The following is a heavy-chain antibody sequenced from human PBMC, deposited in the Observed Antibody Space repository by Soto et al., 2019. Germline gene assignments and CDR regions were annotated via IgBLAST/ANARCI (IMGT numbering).Heavy chain of an antibody. J-gene: IGHJ6*02. CDR2: IYYSGST. Sequence: QVQLQESGPGLVKPSQTLSLTCTVSGVSISSGGYYWSWIRQHPGKGLEWIGYIYYSGSTSYNPSLKSRVTISGDTSKNQLSLKLSSVTAADTAVYYCARDQAYDFTSPGDYYYYGMDVWGQGTTVTVSS. CDR1: GVSISSGGYY. V-gene: IGHV4-31*03. CDR3: ARDQAYDFTSPGDYYYYGMDV. D-gene: IGHD3-22*01.